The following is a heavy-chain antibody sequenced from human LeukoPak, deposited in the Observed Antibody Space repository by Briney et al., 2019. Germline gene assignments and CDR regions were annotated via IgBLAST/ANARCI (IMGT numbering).Heavy chain of an antibody. CDR2: IYYSGST. V-gene: IGHV4-31*03. CDR1: GGSISSGGYY. Sequence: SQTLSLTCTVSGGSISSGGYYWSWIRQHPGKGLEWIGYIYYSGSTYYNPSLKSRVTISVDTSKNQFSLKLSSVTAADTAVYYCARDTYYYDSSGYYSYFDYWGQGTLVTVSS. D-gene: IGHD3-22*01. J-gene: IGHJ4*02. CDR3: ARDTYYYDSSGYYSYFDY.